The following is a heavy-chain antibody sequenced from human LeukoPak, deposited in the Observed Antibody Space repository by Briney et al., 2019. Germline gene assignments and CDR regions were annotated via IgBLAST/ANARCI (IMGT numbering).Heavy chain of an antibody. V-gene: IGHV1-2*02. CDR2: INPNSGGT. CDR3: ARDQLVQDYYYMDV. J-gene: IGHJ6*03. CDR1: GYTFTGYY. Sequence: ASVKVSCKASGYTFTGYYMHWVRQAPGQGLEWMGWINPNSGGTNYAQRFQGRVTMTRDTSISTAYMELSRLRSDDTAVYYCARDQLVQDYYYMDVWGKGTTVTVSS. D-gene: IGHD6-6*01.